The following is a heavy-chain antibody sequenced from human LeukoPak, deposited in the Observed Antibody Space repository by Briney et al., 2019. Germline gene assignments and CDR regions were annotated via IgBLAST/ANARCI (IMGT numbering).Heavy chain of an antibody. V-gene: IGHV4-34*01. J-gene: IGHJ3*02. Sequence: SETLSLTCAVYGGSFSGYYWSWIRQPPGKGLEWIGEINHSGSTNYNPSLKSRVTISVDTSKNQFSLELSSVTAADTAVYYCARGGQLWSYDAFDIWGQGTMVTVSS. CDR2: INHSGST. CDR3: ARGGQLWSYDAFDI. CDR1: GGSFSGYY. D-gene: IGHD5-18*01.